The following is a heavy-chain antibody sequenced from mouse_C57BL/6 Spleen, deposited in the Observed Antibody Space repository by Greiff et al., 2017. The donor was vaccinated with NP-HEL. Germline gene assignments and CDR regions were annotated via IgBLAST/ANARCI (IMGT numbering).Heavy chain of an antibody. V-gene: IGHV1-19*01. Sequence: LVESGASVKMSCKASGYTFTDYYMNWVKQSHGKSLEWIGVINPYNGGTSYNQKFKGKATLTVDKSSSTAYMELNSLTSEDSAVYYCAREIYYDYDERVWFAYWGQGTLVTVSA. CDR3: AREIYYDYDERVWFAY. CDR1: GYTFTDYY. CDR2: INPYNGGT. J-gene: IGHJ3*01. D-gene: IGHD2-4*01.